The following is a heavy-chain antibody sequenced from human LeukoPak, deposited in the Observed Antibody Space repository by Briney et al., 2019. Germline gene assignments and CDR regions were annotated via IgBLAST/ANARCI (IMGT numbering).Heavy chain of an antibody. V-gene: IGHV4-4*07. D-gene: IGHD6-13*01. CDR2: IYTSGTT. Sequence: SETLSLTCTVSGYSISSNYYWSWIRQPAGKGLEWIGRIYTSGTTHYNPSLKSRVTMSVDTSKNQFSLNLSSVTAADTAVCYCARFSSIAAAFDYWGLGTLVTVSS. CDR3: ARFSSIAAAFDY. J-gene: IGHJ4*02. CDR1: GYSISSNYY.